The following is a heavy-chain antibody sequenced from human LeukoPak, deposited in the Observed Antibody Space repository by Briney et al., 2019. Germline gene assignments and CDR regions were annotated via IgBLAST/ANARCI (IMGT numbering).Heavy chain of an antibody. D-gene: IGHD5-24*01. J-gene: IGHJ4*02. CDR2: ISGSAGST. V-gene: IGHV3-23*01. Sequence: HPGGSLRLSCAASGFSFSDCALSWVRQAPGRGLEWLSSISGSAGSTYYADSMKGRFTISRDNPKNTLHLEMNSLRAEDTAIYYCTKGMATIRRHIDSWGQGTLVTVSS. CDR3: TKGMATIRRHIDS. CDR1: GFSFSDCA.